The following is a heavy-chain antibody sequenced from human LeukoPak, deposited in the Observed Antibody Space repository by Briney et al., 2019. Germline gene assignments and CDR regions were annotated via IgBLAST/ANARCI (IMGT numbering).Heavy chain of an antibody. CDR1: GFIVSSDY. D-gene: IGHD5-18*01. J-gene: IGHJ4*02. V-gene: IGHV3-66*01. CDR2: IYSGGRT. Sequence: PGGSLRLSCAASGFIVSSDYMSWVRQSPGKGLEWVSVIYSGGRTSYADSVKGRFTISSDSSKNTMYLQMNSLRAEDAAVYYCAGDGGYSYGYGFDYWGQGTLVTVSS. CDR3: AGDGGYSYGYGFDY.